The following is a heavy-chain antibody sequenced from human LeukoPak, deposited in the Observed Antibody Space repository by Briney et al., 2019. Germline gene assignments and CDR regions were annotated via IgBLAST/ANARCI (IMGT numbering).Heavy chain of an antibody. CDR1: GFTFSSYG. Sequence: PGRSLRLSCAASGFTFSSYGMHWVRQAPGKGLEWVAVIWYDGTNKYYVDSVKGRFTVSRDNSKNTLYLQMKSLRAEDTAAYYCARGYYDSSGYSFDYWGQGTLVTVSS. CDR2: IWYDGTNK. CDR3: ARGYYDSSGYSFDY. V-gene: IGHV3-33*01. J-gene: IGHJ4*02. D-gene: IGHD3-22*01.